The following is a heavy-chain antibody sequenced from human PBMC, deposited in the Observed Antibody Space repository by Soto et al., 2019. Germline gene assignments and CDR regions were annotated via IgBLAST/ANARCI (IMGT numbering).Heavy chain of an antibody. CDR2: ISYDGSNK. J-gene: IGHJ4*02. Sequence: PGGSLRLSCAASGFTFSSYAMHWVRQAPGKGLEWVAVISYDGSNKYYADSVKGRFTISRDNSKNTLYLQMNSLRAEDTAVYYCARDPPYCSGGSCYRFDNWGQGTLVTVSS. CDR1: GFTFSSYA. D-gene: IGHD2-15*01. CDR3: ARDPPYCSGGSCYRFDN. V-gene: IGHV3-30-3*01.